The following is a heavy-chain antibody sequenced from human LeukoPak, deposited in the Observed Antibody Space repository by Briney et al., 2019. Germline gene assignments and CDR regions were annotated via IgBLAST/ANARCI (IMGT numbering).Heavy chain of an antibody. CDR1: GFSFSSYA. D-gene: IGHD1-26*01. Sequence: PGGSLRLSCAASGFSFSSYAMTWARQIPGQGLEWVSSISGLGDRTYYADSVKGRFTISRDNSKNTLYLQMNSLRVEDTAVYYCAKWREGGVDYLEYWGQGTLVTVSS. CDR2: ISGLGDRT. CDR3: AKWREGGVDYLEY. J-gene: IGHJ4*02. V-gene: IGHV3-23*01.